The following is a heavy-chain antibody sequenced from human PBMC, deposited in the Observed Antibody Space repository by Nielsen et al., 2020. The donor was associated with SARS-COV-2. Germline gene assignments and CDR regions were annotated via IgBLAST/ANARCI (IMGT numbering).Heavy chain of an antibody. V-gene: IGHV4-34*01. J-gene: IGHJ1*01. D-gene: IGHD3-22*01. Sequence: SETLSLTCAVYGGSFSGYDWSWIRQPPGKGLEWIGEINHSGSTNYNPSLKSRVTISVDTSKNQFSLKLSSVTAADTAAYYCARGGIIMISQYFQHWGQGTLVTVSS. CDR3: ARGGIIMISQYFQH. CDR1: GGSFSGYD. CDR2: INHSGST.